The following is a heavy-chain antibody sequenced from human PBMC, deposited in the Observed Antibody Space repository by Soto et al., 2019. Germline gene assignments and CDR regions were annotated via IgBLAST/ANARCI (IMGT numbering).Heavy chain of an antibody. CDR1: GFTFSSYA. CDR2: ISGSGGST. V-gene: IGHV3-23*01. J-gene: IGHJ4*02. Sequence: GGSLRLSCAASGFTFSSYAMSWVRQAPGKGLEWVSAISGSGGSTYYADSVKGRFTISRDNSKNTLYLQMNSLRAEDTAVYYCARIRGHSDSCHTVDHWGQGTLVTVSS. CDR3: ARIRGHSDSCHTVDH. D-gene: IGHD2-2*02.